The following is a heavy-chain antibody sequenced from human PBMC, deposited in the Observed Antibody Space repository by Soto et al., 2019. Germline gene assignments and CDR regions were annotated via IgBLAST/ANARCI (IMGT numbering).Heavy chain of an antibody. V-gene: IGHV3-33*01. CDR1: GFTFSSYG. Sequence: GGSLRLSCAASGFTFSSYGMHWVRQAPGKGLEWVAVIWYDGSNKYYADSVKGRFTISRDNSKNTLYLQMNSLRAEDTAVYYCARQNYGSETDYWGQGTLVTVSS. CDR3: ARQNYGSETDY. CDR2: IWYDGSNK. J-gene: IGHJ4*02. D-gene: IGHD3-10*01.